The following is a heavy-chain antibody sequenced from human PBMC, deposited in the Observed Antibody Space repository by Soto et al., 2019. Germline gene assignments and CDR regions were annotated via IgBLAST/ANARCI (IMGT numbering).Heavy chain of an antibody. Sequence: EEQLVESGGVLVKPGGSLRLSCAGSGFKFSDAWMNWVLQAPGKWLEWVGRIKSPGSGGTIDYAAPVKGRFILSRDDSKRTLFLQRNSLKISDTAVSYCTHDWTFYYDNVMWGQGTMVNVSS. CDR1: GFKFSDAW. J-gene: IGHJ3*02. CDR3: THDWTFYYDNVM. CDR2: IKSPGSGGTI. D-gene: IGHD3-16*01. V-gene: IGHV3-15*07.